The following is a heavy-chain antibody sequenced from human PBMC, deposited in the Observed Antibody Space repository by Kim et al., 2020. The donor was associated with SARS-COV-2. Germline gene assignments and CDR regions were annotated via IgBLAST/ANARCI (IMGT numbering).Heavy chain of an antibody. Sequence: SIGQADSVKGRFTISRDNAKNSLYLQMSRLRAEDTALYYCAKAPGYYMDVWGKGTTVTVSS. CDR2: SI. V-gene: IGHV3-9*01. J-gene: IGHJ6*03. CDR3: AKAPGYYMDV.